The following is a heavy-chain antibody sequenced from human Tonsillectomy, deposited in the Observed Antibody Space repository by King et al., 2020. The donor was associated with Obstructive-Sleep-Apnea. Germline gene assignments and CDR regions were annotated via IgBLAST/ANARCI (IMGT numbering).Heavy chain of an antibody. V-gene: IGHV3-9*01. D-gene: IGHD6-19*01. J-gene: IGHJ4*02. CDR3: VKDKNSGWYVDYFDY. CDR1: GFTFYDYA. Sequence: DVQLVESGGGLVQPGRSLRLSCAASGFTFYDYAMHWVRQAPGKGLEWVSGINWNSDSIGYADSVKGRFTISRDNAKNSLYLQVNSLRAGDTALYYCVKDKNSGWYVDYFDYWGQGTLVTVSS. CDR2: INWNSDSI.